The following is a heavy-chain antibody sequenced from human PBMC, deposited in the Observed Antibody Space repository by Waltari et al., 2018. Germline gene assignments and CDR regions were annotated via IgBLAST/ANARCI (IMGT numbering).Heavy chain of an antibody. CDR2: VTHSGST. D-gene: IGHD1-26*01. CDR1: GGSFSGYS. J-gene: IGHJ4*02. Sequence: QVQLQQWGAGLVKPSETLSLTCAVYGGSFSGYSWTWIRQSPEKGLEWIGEVTHSGSTNYNPSLKSRVTISVDTSKSQFSLNLVSMTAVDTAVYYCARGRRGAGGNGRFHYWGQGTLVTVSS. V-gene: IGHV4-34*02. CDR3: ARGRRGAGGNGRFHY.